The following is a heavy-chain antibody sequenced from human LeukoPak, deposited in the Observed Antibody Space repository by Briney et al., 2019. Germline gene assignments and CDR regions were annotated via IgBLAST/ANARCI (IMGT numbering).Heavy chain of an antibody. V-gene: IGHV4-4*07. CDR1: GGSISSYY. CDR3: ARDDCSSTSCYRHYYYYGMDV. D-gene: IGHD2-2*02. J-gene: IGHJ6*02. CDR2: IYTSGST. Sequence: SETLSLTCTVSGGSISSYYWSWIRQPAGKGLEWIGRIYTSGSTNYNPSLKSRVTMSVDTSKNQFSLKLSSVTAADTAVYYCARDDCSSTSCYRHYYYYGMDVWGQGTTVTVSS.